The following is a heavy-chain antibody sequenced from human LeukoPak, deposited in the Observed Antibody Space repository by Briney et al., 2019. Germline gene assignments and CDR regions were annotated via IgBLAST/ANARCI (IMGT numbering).Heavy chain of an antibody. CDR3: ARVGYSSSWYLAPEYFQH. Sequence: GGSLRLSCAASGFTFSSYAMHWVRQAPGKGLEWVAVISYDGSNKYYADSVKGRFTISRDNSKNTLYLQMNSLRAEDTAVYYCARVGYSSSWYLAPEYFQHWGQGTLVTVSS. V-gene: IGHV3-30-3*01. J-gene: IGHJ1*01. CDR2: ISYDGSNK. D-gene: IGHD6-13*01. CDR1: GFTFSSYA.